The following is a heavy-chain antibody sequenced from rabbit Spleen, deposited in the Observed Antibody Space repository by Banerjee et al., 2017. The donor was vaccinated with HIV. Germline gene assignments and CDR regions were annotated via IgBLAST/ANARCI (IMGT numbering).Heavy chain of an antibody. CDR2: IYAGSSGTT. CDR1: GFSFSSGYY. V-gene: IGHV1S40*01. CDR3: ARYGSYGYSGDGFENL. D-gene: IGHD6-1*01. Sequence: QSLEESGGDLVKPGASLTLTCTASGFSFSSGYYMCWVRQAPGKGLEWIACIYAGSSGTTYYASWAKGRFTISKTSSTTVTLQMTSLTAADTATYFCARYGSYGYSGDGFENLWGPGTLVTVS. J-gene: IGHJ4*01.